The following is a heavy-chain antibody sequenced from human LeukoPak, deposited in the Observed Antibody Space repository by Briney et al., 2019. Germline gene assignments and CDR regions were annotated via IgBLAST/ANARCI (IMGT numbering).Heavy chain of an antibody. CDR3: ASTGGYYYYYGMDV. CDR1: GGTFSSYA. D-gene: IGHD3-16*01. J-gene: IGHJ6*04. Sequence: SVKVSCKASGGTFSSYAISWVRQAPGQGLEWMGGIIPIFGTANYAQKFQGRVTIIADESTSTAYMELSSLRSEDTAVYYCASTGGYYYYYGMDVWGKGTTVTVSS. CDR2: IIPIFGTA. V-gene: IGHV1-69*13.